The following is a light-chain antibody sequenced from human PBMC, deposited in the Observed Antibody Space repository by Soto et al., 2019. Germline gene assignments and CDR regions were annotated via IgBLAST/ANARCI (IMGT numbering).Light chain of an antibody. CDR1: QSISTW. V-gene: IGKV1-5*03. CDR2: KAS. CDR3: QQYNTYPLT. J-gene: IGKJ4*01. Sequence: DIQMTQSPSTLSASVGDRVTITCRASQSISTWLAWYQQKPGKAPKLLIYKASSLEGGVPSRFSGSGSGTESNITISSLQPDDFATYYCQQYNTYPLTFGGGTTVDTK.